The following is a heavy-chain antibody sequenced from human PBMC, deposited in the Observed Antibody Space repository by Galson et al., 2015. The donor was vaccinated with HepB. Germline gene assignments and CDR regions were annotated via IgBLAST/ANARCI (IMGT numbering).Heavy chain of an antibody. CDR3: AKDPAGSGTEFDY. CDR2: ISGSGGST. J-gene: IGHJ4*02. D-gene: IGHD3-10*01. CDR1: GFTFSSYA. Sequence: SLRLSCAASGFTFSSYAMSWVRQAPGKGLEWVSAISGSGGSTYYADSVKGRFTISRDNSTNTLYLQMNSLRAEDTAVYYCAKDPAGSGTEFDYWGQGTLVTASS. V-gene: IGHV3-23*01.